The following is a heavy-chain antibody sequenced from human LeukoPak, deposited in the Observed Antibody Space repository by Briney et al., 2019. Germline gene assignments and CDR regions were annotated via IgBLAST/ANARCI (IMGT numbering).Heavy chain of an antibody. V-gene: IGHV4-61*05. CDR1: GGSISSSSYY. CDR3: ARRMGRMFGERYYYYHYMDV. CDR2: IYYSGST. D-gene: IGHD3-10*02. J-gene: IGHJ6*03. Sequence: SETLSLTCTVSGGSISSSSYYWGWIRQPPGKGLEWIGYIYYSGSTNYNPSLKSRVTISVDTSKNQFSLKLSSVTAADTAVYYCARRMGRMFGERYYYYHYMDVWGKGTTVTISS.